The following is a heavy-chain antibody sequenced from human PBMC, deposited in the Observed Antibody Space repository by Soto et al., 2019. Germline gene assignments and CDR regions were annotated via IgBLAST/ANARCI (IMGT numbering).Heavy chain of an antibody. D-gene: IGHD5-12*01. Sequence: QITLKESGPTLVKPTQTLTLTCTFSGFSLSTSGVGVGWIRQPPGKALEWLALIYWDDDERYSPSLKSRLTITKDTSKNQVVLTMTNMDPVDTATYYCAHRGSIVATDLVYYYGMDVWGQGTTVTVSS. CDR1: GFSLSTSGVG. V-gene: IGHV2-5*02. CDR3: AHRGSIVATDLVYYYGMDV. J-gene: IGHJ6*02. CDR2: IYWDDDE.